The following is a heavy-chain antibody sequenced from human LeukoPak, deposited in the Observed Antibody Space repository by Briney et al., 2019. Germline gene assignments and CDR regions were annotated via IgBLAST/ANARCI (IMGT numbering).Heavy chain of an antibody. CDR3: AKPATSILIYFDS. J-gene: IGHJ4*02. Sequence: GGSLRLSCAGSGFTFSSYWMTWVRQAPGKGLEWVGFIRSKTYGGTTEYAASVKGRFTISRDDSKRIAYLQMNSLETEDTAVYYCAKPATSILIYFDSWGQGILVTVSS. CDR1: GFTFSSYW. D-gene: IGHD2-2*01. V-gene: IGHV3-49*04. CDR2: IRSKTYGGTT.